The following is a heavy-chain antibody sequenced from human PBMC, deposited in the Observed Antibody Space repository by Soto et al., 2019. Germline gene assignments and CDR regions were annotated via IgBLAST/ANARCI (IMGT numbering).Heavy chain of an antibody. CDR2: ISAYNGNT. V-gene: IGHV1-18*01. CDR1: GYTFTSYG. D-gene: IGHD6-19*01. CDR3: AREASSGRTGRYFDL. J-gene: IGHJ2*01. Sequence: VASVKVSCKASGYTFTSYGISWVRQAPGQGLEWMGWISAYNGNTNYAQKLQGRVTMTTDTSTSTAYMELRSLRSDDTAVYYCAREASSGRTGRYFDLWGRGTLVTVSS.